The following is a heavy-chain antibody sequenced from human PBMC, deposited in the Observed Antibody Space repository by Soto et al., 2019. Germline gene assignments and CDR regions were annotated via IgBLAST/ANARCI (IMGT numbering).Heavy chain of an antibody. V-gene: IGHV3-74*01. J-gene: IGHJ6*02. CDR2: IDSDGSST. CDR3: ARGRPYGMDV. CDR1: GFTFGSYW. Sequence: PXGSLGLSCAASGFTFGSYWMNWVRQAPGKGLVWVSRIDSDGSSTTYADSVKGRFTTSRDNAKNTLYLQMSSLRVEDTAVYYCARGRPYGMDVWGQGTTVTVSS.